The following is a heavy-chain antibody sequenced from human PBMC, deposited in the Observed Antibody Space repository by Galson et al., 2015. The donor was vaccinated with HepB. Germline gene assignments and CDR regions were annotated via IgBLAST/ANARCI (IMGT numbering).Heavy chain of an antibody. CDR2: ISVDGGAT. V-gene: IGHV3-23*01. J-gene: IGHJ6*02. CDR1: TFTFATYT. CDR3: VRVSHDPYHYGLDV. Sequence: SLRLSCADSTFTFATYTMSWVRQAPGKGLEGVSVISVDGGATYYADSVKGRFTISRDNSKKMLYLQMNSLRVEDTAVYYCVRVSHDPYHYGLDVWGQGTTVTVSS. D-gene: IGHD1-1*01.